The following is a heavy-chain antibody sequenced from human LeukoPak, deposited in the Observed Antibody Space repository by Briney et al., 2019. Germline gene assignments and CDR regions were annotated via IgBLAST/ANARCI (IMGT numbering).Heavy chain of an antibody. Sequence: SETLSLTCAVYGGSFSSYYWSWIRQPPGEGLKWIGEINHSGNTYYNPTLKSRVTISVDTSKNQFSLELNSVTAADTAVYYCASKYNFGENWGQGTLVTVSS. CDR3: ASKYNFGEN. V-gene: IGHV4-34*01. J-gene: IGHJ4*02. CDR2: INHSGNT. CDR1: GGSFSSYY. D-gene: IGHD1-1*01.